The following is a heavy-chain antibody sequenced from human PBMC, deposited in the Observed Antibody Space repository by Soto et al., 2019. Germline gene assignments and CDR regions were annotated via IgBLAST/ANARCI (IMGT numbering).Heavy chain of an antibody. CDR1: GGTIRSDY. CDR2: IYYSGST. D-gene: IGHD3-22*01. V-gene: IGHV4-59*01. Sequence: QVHLQESGPGLVKPSETLSLTCSVSGGTIRSDYWGWIRQPPGKRLEWIGSIYYSGSTNYNPSLKSRLTISVATSKNQFSLRLSSVTAAATAVYYCVRGFYDSGGYSSPFDYWGQGILVIVSS. J-gene: IGHJ4*02. CDR3: VRGFYDSGGYSSPFDY.